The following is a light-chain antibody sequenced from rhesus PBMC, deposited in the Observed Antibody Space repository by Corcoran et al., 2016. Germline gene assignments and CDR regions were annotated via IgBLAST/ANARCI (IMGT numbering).Light chain of an antibody. Sequence: REPASISCRSSQSLLHTDGRTYLYWYLQKPGQPTRLLIYRVSNRFSGVPDRFSGSGSGTDFTLKISRVKAEDVGVYYCMQALQTPPTFGQGTKVEIK. CDR3: MQALQTPPT. V-gene: IGKV2-70*01. CDR1: QSLLHTDGRTY. CDR2: RVS. J-gene: IGKJ1*01.